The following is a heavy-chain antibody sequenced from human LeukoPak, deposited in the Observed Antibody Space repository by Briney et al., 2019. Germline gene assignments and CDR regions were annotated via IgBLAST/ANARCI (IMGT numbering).Heavy chain of an antibody. D-gene: IGHD3-9*01. V-gene: IGHV3-74*01. CDR3: ARSHYDILAGRRTHGFDP. J-gene: IGHJ5*02. Sequence: GGSLRLYCAASRFTFSSYWMHWLPQAPGKGLVWVTRINCDGSNTRHADSVRARLTISRDNAKNTLYLQMNSLRAEDTAVYYCARSHYDILAGRRTHGFDPWGQGTLVTVSS. CDR2: INCDGSNT. CDR1: RFTFSSYW.